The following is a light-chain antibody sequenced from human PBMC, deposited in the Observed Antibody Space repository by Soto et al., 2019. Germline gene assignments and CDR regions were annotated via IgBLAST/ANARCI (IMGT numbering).Light chain of an antibody. CDR1: QSLLHSSGYNY. CDR2: LVS. Sequence: EIVLTQSPLSLPVTPGEPASISCRSSQSLLHSSGYNYVDWYLQKPGQSPQLLIYLVSNRASGVPERFSGSGSGTDFTLKISRVEAEDVGVYYCMQALQTPWTFGQGTKVDI. CDR3: MQALQTPWT. V-gene: IGKV2-28*01. J-gene: IGKJ1*01.